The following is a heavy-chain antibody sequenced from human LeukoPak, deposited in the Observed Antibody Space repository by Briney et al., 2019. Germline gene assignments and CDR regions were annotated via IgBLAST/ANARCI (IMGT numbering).Heavy chain of an antibody. Sequence: GASVKVSCKASGGTFSSYAISWVRQAPGQGLEWMGGIIPIFGTANYAQKFQGRVTITADKSTSTAYMELSSLRSEDTAVYYCARDRAVGATHYYYYMDVWGKGTTVTISS. D-gene: IGHD1-26*01. CDR2: IIPIFGTA. V-gene: IGHV1-69*06. CDR1: GGTFSSYA. CDR3: ARDRAVGATHYYYYMDV. J-gene: IGHJ6*03.